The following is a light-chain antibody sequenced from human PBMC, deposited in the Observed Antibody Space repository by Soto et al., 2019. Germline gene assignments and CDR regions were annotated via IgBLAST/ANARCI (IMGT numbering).Light chain of an antibody. Sequence: VLSQSAGTLSLSPGERATLSCRASQSVSRTYLAWYQQKPVQAPRLLIYATSSRATGIPDRFSGSGSGTDFTLTISRLEPEDFAVYYCQQYGRSGTFGQGTKVDIK. V-gene: IGKV3-20*01. CDR2: ATS. CDR3: QQYGRSGT. CDR1: QSVSRTY. J-gene: IGKJ1*01.